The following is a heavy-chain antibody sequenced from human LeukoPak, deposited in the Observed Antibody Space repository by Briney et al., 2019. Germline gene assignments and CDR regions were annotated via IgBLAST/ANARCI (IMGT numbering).Heavy chain of an antibody. CDR3: ARDEGYCSATSCSLSGDAFDV. Sequence: ASVKVSCKASGYSVTGYYMHWVRQAPGQGLEWMGWINPYSGGTNYAQNFQGRVTMTRDASISTVYMELSRLRSDDTAVYYCARDEGYCSATSCSLSGDAFDVWGQGTMVAVSS. J-gene: IGHJ3*01. CDR2: INPYSGGT. CDR1: GYSVTGYY. V-gene: IGHV1-2*02. D-gene: IGHD2-2*01.